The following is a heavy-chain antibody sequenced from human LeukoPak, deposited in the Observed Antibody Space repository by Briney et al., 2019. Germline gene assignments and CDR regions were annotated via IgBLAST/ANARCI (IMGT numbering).Heavy chain of an antibody. V-gene: IGHV3-21*01. CDR1: GFTFSSYS. CDR3: ARGPRYTAMARSPFDY. J-gene: IGHJ4*02. Sequence: GGSLRLSCAASGFTFSSYSMNWVRQAPGKGLEWVSSISSSSSYIYYADSVKGRFTISRDNAENSLYLQMNSLRAEDTAVYYCARGPRYTAMARSPFDYWGQGTLVTVSS. D-gene: IGHD5-18*01. CDR2: ISSSSSYI.